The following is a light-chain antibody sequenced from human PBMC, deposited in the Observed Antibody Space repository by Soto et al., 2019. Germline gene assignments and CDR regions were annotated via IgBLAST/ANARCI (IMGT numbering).Light chain of an antibody. Sequence: QSALTQPPSVSGAPGQRVTISCTGSSSNIGAGYDVHWYQQLPGTAPKLLIYGNNNRPSGVPDRFSGSKSGTSASLAITGLQAEDEADYYCQSYDRSLSGLYVFGTGTKLTVL. CDR2: GNN. J-gene: IGLJ1*01. V-gene: IGLV1-40*01. CDR3: QSYDRSLSGLYV. CDR1: SSNIGAGYD.